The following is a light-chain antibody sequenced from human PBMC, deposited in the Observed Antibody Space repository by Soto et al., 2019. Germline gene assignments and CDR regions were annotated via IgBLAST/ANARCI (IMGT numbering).Light chain of an antibody. V-gene: IGKV2-28*01. Sequence: IVMTQSPLSLPVSPGEPASISCRSSQSLLHSSGYHFLDWYLQKPGQSPQVLIYLGSSRASGVPDRFSGSGSGTDFTLKIIRVEAEDVGVYYCMQALQTPWTFGQGTKVEIK. CDR1: QSLLHSSGYHF. CDR2: LGS. J-gene: IGKJ1*01. CDR3: MQALQTPWT.